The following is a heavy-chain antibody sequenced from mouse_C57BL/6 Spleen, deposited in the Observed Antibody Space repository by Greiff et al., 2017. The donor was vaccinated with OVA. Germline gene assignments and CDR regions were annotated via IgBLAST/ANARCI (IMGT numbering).Heavy chain of an antibody. Sequence: QVQLKQSGAELVRPGTSVKVSCKASGYAFTNYLIEWVKQRPGQGLEWIGVINPGSGGTNYNEKFKGKATLTADKASSTAYMQLSSLTSEDSAVYFCARSGGLEWYCGVWGTGTTVTVSS. J-gene: IGHJ1*03. CDR3: ARSGGLEWYCGV. D-gene: IGHD3-1*01. CDR1: GYAFTNYL. CDR2: INPGSGGT. V-gene: IGHV1-54*01.